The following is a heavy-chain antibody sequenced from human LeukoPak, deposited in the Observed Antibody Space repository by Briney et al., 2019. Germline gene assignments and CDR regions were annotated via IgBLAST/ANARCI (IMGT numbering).Heavy chain of an antibody. CDR1: GFTVSSNY. CDR2: IYSGGST. J-gene: IGHJ4*02. CDR3: AKDARKYTSAWYFDY. Sequence: GGSLRLSCAASGFTVSSNYMSWVRQAPGKGLEWVSVIYSGGSTYYADSVKGLFTISRDNSRNTLYLQMNSLSAEDTAVYYCAKDARKYTSAWYFDYWGQGTLVTVSS. V-gene: IGHV3-53*05. D-gene: IGHD6-19*01.